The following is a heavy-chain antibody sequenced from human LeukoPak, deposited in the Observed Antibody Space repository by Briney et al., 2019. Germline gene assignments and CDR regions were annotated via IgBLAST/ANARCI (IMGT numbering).Heavy chain of an antibody. Sequence: GGSLRHSCAASRFTFCSYWMHWVRQAAGKGPVWVSRIDSDGSSTSYADSVKGRFTISRDNAKNTLYLQMNSLSAEDTALYYCARGGAAVCFDYGGQGTLVTVSS. D-gene: IGHD3-16*01. CDR2: IDSDGSST. J-gene: IGHJ4*02. CDR1: RFTFCSYW. CDR3: ARGGAAVCFDY. V-gene: IGHV3-74*01.